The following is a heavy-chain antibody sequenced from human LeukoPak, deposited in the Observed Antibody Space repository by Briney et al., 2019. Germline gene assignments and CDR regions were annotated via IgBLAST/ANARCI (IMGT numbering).Heavy chain of an antibody. Sequence: GESLKISFRGSGYTFTTFWIGWVRRMPGKGLEWMGIIYPGDSDTRYSPSFQGQVTMSVDKSINTAYLQWSSLKASDTAMYYCARRKGCSSTSCPPDFWGQGTLVTVSS. D-gene: IGHD2-2*01. CDR3: ARRKGCSSTSCPPDF. V-gene: IGHV5-51*01. J-gene: IGHJ4*02. CDR1: GYTFTTFW. CDR2: IYPGDSDT.